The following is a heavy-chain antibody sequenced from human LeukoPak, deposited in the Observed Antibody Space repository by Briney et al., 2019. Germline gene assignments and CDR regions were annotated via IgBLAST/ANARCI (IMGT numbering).Heavy chain of an antibody. J-gene: IGHJ4*02. CDR1: GGSISSYY. Sequence: SETLSLTCTVSGGSISSYYWSWIRQPPGKGLEWIGYIYYSGSTNYNPSLKSRVTISVDTSKSQFSLKLSSVTAADTAVYYCARATVVKVYDYWGQGTLVTVSS. CDR3: ARATVVKVYDY. CDR2: IYYSGST. V-gene: IGHV4-59*01. D-gene: IGHD4-23*01.